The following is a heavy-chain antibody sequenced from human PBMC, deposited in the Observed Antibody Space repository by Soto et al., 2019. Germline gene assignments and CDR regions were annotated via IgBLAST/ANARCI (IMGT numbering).Heavy chain of an antibody. V-gene: IGHV1-46*01. D-gene: IGHD3-10*01. CDR1: GYTFTSYY. J-gene: IGHJ6*02. CDR2: INPSGGST. CDR3: AGPYGSGSLGTMDV. Sequence: QVQLVQSGAEVKKPGASVKVSCKASGYTFTSYYMHWVRQAPGQGLEWMGIINPSGGSTSYAQKFECSVTMTRDTSTSTGYMELSSLRSEDTAVYYGAGPYGSGSLGTMDVWGQGTTVTVSS.